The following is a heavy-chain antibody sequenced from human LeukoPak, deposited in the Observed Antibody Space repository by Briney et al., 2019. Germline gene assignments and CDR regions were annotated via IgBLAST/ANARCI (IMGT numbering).Heavy chain of an antibody. J-gene: IGHJ4*02. CDR1: GFTFSSYW. CDR3: ARQGGSSPSDY. D-gene: IGHD6-6*01. Sequence: PGGSLRLSCAASGFTFSSYWMSRVRQAPGKGLEWVANIKQDGSEKYYVDSVKGRFTISRDNAKNSLYLQMNSLRAEDTAVYYCARQGGSSPSDYWGQGTLVTVSS. CDR2: IKQDGSEK. V-gene: IGHV3-7*03.